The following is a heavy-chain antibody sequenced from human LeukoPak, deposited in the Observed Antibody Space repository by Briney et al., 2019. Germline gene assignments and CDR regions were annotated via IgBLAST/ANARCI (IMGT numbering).Heavy chain of an antibody. Sequence: PGGSLRLSCAASGSTFDDYAMHWVRRAPGKGLEWVSLISGDGGSTYYADSVKGRFTISRDNSKNSLYLQMNSLRTEDTALYYCARGYYYDSSGYNYDAFDIWGQGTMVTVSS. CDR1: GSTFDDYA. CDR3: ARGYYYDSSGYNYDAFDI. J-gene: IGHJ3*02. V-gene: IGHV3-43*02. D-gene: IGHD3-22*01. CDR2: ISGDGGST.